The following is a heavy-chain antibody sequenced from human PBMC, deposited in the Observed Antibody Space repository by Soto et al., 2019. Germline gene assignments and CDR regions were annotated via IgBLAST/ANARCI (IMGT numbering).Heavy chain of an antibody. CDR3: ASSGSSAPHDAFDI. V-gene: IGHV5-10-1*01. Sequence: GESLKISCKGSGYSFSSYWISWVRQMPGKGLEWMGRIDPSDSYTNYSPSFQGHVTISADKSISTAYLQWSSLKASDTAMYYCASSGSSAPHDAFDIWGQGTMLTVSS. D-gene: IGHD1-26*01. CDR2: IDPSDSYT. J-gene: IGHJ3*02. CDR1: GYSFSSYW.